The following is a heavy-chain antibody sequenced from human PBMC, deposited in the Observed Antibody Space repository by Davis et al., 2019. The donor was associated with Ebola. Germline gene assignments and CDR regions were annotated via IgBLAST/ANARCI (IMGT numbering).Heavy chain of an antibody. D-gene: IGHD3-10*01. CDR1: GYTFTSYG. Sequence: ASVKVSCKTFGYTFTSYGITWVRQAPGQGLEWMGWISAYNGNTNYAQKLQGRVTMTTDTSTSTAYMELRSLRSDDTAVYYCARDPAIRSRVVRYYGMDVWGQGTTVTVSS. CDR2: ISAYNGNT. CDR3: ARDPAIRSRVVRYYGMDV. V-gene: IGHV1-18*01. J-gene: IGHJ6*02.